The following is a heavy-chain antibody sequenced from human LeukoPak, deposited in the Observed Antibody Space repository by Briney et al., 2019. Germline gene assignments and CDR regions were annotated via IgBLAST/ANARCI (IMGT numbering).Heavy chain of an antibody. D-gene: IGHD3-16*02. Sequence: GGSLRLSCAASGFTFSSYAMSWVRQAPGKGLEWVSAISGSGGSTYYADSVKGRFTTSRDNSKNMLYLQMNSLRAEDTAVYYCAKDLEDYVWGSYRPPFDYWGQGTLVTVSS. V-gene: IGHV3-23*01. J-gene: IGHJ4*02. CDR2: ISGSGGST. CDR3: AKDLEDYVWGSYRPPFDY. CDR1: GFTFSSYA.